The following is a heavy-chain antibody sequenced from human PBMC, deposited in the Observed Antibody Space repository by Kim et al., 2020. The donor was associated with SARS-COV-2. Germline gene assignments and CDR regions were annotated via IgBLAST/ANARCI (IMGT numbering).Heavy chain of an antibody. CDR1: GYSFTSYW. J-gene: IGHJ5*02. D-gene: IGHD3-10*01. V-gene: IGHV5-10-1*01. CDR2: IDPSDSYT. CDR3: ASGSGSAFWFDP. Sequence: GESLKISCKGSGYSFTSYWISWVRQMPGKGLEWMGRIDPSDSYTNYSPSFQGHVTISADKSISTAYLQWSSLKASDTAMYYCASGSGSAFWFDPWGQGTLVTVS.